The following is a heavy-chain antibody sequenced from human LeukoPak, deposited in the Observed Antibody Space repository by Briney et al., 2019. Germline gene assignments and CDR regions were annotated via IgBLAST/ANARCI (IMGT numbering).Heavy chain of an antibody. Sequence: PGGSLRLSCAASGFTFSSYWMSWVRQAPGKGLEWVANIKQDGSEKYYVDSVKGRFTISRDNAKNSLYLQMNSLRAEDTAVYYCAREDTAMVMGAYGMDVWGQGTTVTVSS. D-gene: IGHD5-18*01. CDR1: GFTFSSYW. V-gene: IGHV3-7*03. CDR2: IKQDGSEK. J-gene: IGHJ6*02. CDR3: AREDTAMVMGAYGMDV.